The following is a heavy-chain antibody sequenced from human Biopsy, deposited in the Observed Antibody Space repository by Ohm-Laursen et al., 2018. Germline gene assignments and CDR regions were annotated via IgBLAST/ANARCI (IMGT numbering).Heavy chain of an antibody. D-gene: IGHD1-26*01. CDR3: ARHAPSYSGSYWRYFDL. V-gene: IGHV4-59*08. CDR1: GGSISSYY. Sequence: GTLSLTCTVSGGSISSYYWSWIRQPPGKGLEWIGYIYYTGSTNSNPSLKSRVTISVDTSMNNLSLRLASVTAADTAVYYCARHAPSYSGSYWRYFDLWGRGTLVTVSS. J-gene: IGHJ2*01. CDR2: IYYTGST.